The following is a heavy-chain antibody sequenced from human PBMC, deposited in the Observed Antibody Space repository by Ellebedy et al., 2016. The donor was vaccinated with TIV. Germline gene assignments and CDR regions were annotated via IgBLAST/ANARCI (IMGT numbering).Heavy chain of an antibody. Sequence: GESLKISXAASGFTFSSYSMNWVRQAPGKGLEWVGRIKSKTDGGTTDYAAPVKGRFTISRDDSKNTLYLQMNSLKTEDTAVYYCTTDEAYYYGSGSPHYWGQGTLVTVSS. D-gene: IGHD3-10*01. CDR2: IKSKTDGGTT. J-gene: IGHJ4*02. V-gene: IGHV3-15*01. CDR1: GFTFSSYS. CDR3: TTDEAYYYGSGSPHY.